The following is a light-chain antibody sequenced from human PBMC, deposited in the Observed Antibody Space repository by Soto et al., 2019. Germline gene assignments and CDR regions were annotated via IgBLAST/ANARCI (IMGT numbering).Light chain of an antibody. Sequence: QSALTQPASVSGSPGESITISCSGTSNDVGRYNYVSWYQQHPGKVPKLLIYEVSNRPSGISDRLSGSKSGNTASLTISGLQAEDDADYFCSSYTRNSTVAFGGGTKLTVL. CDR1: SNDVGRYNY. CDR2: EVS. J-gene: IGLJ2*01. CDR3: SSYTRNSTVA. V-gene: IGLV2-14*01.